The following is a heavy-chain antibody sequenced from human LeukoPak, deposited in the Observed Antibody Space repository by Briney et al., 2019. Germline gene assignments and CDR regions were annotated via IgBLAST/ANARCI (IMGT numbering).Heavy chain of an antibody. Sequence: SETLSLTCAVDGRSFSGYYWSLIRQPPGKGLEWIGEINHSGSTNYNPSLKSRVTISVDTSKNQFSLKLSSVTAADTAVYYCARVRKGAVAALYYFDYWGQGTLVTVSS. D-gene: IGHD6-19*01. CDR3: ARVRKGAVAALYYFDY. CDR1: GRSFSGYY. V-gene: IGHV4-34*01. CDR2: INHSGST. J-gene: IGHJ4*02.